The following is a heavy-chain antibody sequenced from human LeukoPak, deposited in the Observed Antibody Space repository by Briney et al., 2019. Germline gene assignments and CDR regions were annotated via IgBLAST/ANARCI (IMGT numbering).Heavy chain of an antibody. CDR2: IIPILGIA. V-gene: IGHV1-69*04. CDR3: ARVSSGYYYSEV. D-gene: IGHD3-22*01. J-gene: IGHJ3*01. Sequence: SVKVSCKASGGTFSSYAISWVRQAPGQGLEWMGRIIPILGIANYAQKFQGRVTITADKSTSTAYMALSSLRSEDTAVYYCARVSSGYYYSEVWGQGTMVTVSS. CDR1: GGTFSSYA.